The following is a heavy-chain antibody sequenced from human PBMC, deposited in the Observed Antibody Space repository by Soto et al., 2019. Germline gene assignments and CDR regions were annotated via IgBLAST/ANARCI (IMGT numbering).Heavy chain of an antibody. CDR1: GGTFSSYA. CDR2: IIPIFGTA. J-gene: IGHJ5*02. CDR3: ARDQAVAGTNWFDP. Sequence: ASVKVSCKASGGTFSSYAISWVRQAPGQGLEWMGGIIPIFGTANYAQKFQGRVTITADESTSTAYMELSSLRSEDTAVYYCARDQAVAGTNWFDPWGQGTLVTVSS. D-gene: IGHD6-19*01. V-gene: IGHV1-69*13.